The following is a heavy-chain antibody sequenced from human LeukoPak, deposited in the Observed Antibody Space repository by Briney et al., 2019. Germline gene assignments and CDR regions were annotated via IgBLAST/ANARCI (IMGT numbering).Heavy chain of an antibody. J-gene: IGHJ4*02. Sequence: PGRSLRLSCAASGFTFNNYAMSWVRQAPGKGLEWVSAISGSGGSTFYADSVKGRFTVSRDNSKNTLSLQMNSLRAGDTAVYYCAKTRGGMATIPDDYWGQGTLVTVSS. CDR3: AKTRGGMATIPDDY. D-gene: IGHD5-24*01. V-gene: IGHV3-23*01. CDR1: GFTFNNYA. CDR2: ISGSGGST.